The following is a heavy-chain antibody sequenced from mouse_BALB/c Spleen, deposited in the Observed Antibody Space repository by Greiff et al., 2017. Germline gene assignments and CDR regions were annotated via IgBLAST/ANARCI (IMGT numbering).Heavy chain of an antibody. J-gene: IGHJ2*01. V-gene: IGHV1S16*01. Sequence: VQLQESGAELVRPGSSVKISCKASGYAFSSYYMYWVKQRPGQGLEWIGGINPSNGGTNFNEKFKSKATLTVDKSSSTAYMQLSSLTSEDSAVYYCITTDTYYFDYWGQGTTLTVSS. D-gene: IGHD1-2*01. CDR2: INPSNGGT. CDR3: ITTDTYYFDY. CDR1: GYAFSSYY.